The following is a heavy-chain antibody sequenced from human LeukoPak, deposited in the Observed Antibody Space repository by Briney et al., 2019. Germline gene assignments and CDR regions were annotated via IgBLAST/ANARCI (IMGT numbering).Heavy chain of an antibody. CDR1: GYTFTSYG. J-gene: IGHJ5*02. CDR2: ISAYNGNT. CDR3: ARLNINGGENWFDP. D-gene: IGHD3-16*01. V-gene: IGHV1-18*04. Sequence: GASVKVSCKASGYTFTSYGISWVRQAPGQGLEWMGWISAYNGNTNYAQKLQGRVTMTTDTSTSTAYMELRSLRSDDTAVYCCARLNINGGENWFDPWGQGTLVTVSS.